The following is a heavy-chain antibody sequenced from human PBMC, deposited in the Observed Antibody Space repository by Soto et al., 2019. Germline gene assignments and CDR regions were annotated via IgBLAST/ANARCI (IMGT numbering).Heavy chain of an antibody. V-gene: IGHV3-33*01. CDR2: MWYDGSNK. CDR3: ARDSSSWYWYYYGMDV. CDR1: GFTFSSYG. D-gene: IGHD6-13*01. J-gene: IGHJ6*02. Sequence: LRLSCAASGFTFSSYGMHWARQAPGKGLEWVAVMWYDGSNKYYADSVKGRFTISRDNSKNTLYLQMNSLRAEDTAVYYCARDSSSWYWYYYGMDVWGQGTTVTVSS.